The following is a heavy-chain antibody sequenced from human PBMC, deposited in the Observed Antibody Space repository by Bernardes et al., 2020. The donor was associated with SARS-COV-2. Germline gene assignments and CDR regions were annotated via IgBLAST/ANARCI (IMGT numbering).Heavy chain of an antibody. Sequence: GGSLRLSCAASGFTFSSYAMNWVRQAPGKGLQWVSFITTSRNGIQYTDSVEGRFTISRDNAKNSLYLEMTSLRGEDTAIYYCAGILRDNGFGSGYYDLWGRGTLVTVSS. V-gene: IGHV3-21*01. J-gene: IGHJ2*01. CDR1: GFTFSSYA. D-gene: IGHD4-17*01. CDR3: AGILRDNGFGSGYYDL. CDR2: ITTSRNGI.